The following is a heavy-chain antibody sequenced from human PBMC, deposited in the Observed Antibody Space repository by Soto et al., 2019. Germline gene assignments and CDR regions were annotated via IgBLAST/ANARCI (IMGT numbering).Heavy chain of an antibody. V-gene: IGHV3-48*01. CDR3: AREYSDGWFDP. CDR1: GFAFSGYS. J-gene: IGHJ5*02. CDR2: ISSGSETI. Sequence: PGGSLRLSCAASGFAFSGYSMNWVRQAPGKGLEWISYISSGSETIYYADSVKGRFTISRDNSKNTVYLQMNSLRAEDSAVYYCAREYSDGWFDPWGQGTLVTVSS. D-gene: IGHD2-21*01.